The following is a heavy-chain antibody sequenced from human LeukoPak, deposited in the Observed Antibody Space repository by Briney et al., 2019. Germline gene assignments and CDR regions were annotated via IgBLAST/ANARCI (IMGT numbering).Heavy chain of an antibody. CDR2: ISAGGGST. D-gene: IGHD2-8*01. V-gene: IGHV3-23*01. J-gene: IGHJ6*03. Sequence: GGSLRLSCAASGFTFSSYAMSWVRQAPGKGLEWVSGISAGGGSTYYADSVKGRFTISRDNSKNTLSLQMNSLRAEDTAVYYCANGNRCTSPNCLGYYYFYMDVWGKGTTVTVSS. CDR3: ANGNRCTSPNCLGYYYFYMDV. CDR1: GFTFSSYA.